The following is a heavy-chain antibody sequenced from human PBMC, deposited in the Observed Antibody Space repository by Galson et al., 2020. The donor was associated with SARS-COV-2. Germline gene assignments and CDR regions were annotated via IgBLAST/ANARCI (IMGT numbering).Heavy chain of an antibody. CDR3: ARRLSRPIGIRSSSGWYYFDY. J-gene: IGHJ4*02. D-gene: IGHD6-19*01. CDR1: GYTFTSYD. V-gene: IGHV1-8*01. CDR2: MNPNSGNT. Sequence: GESLKISCKASGYTFTSYDINWVRQATGQGLEWMGWMNPNSGNTGYAQKFQGRVTMTRNTSISTAYMELSSLRSEDTAVYYCARRLSRPIGIRSSSGWYYFDYWGQGTLVTVSS.